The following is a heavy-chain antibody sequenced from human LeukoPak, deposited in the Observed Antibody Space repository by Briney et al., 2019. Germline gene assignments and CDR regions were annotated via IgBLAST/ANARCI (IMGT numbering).Heavy chain of an antibody. J-gene: IGHJ4*02. D-gene: IGHD3-22*01. CDR1: GFTFSDYW. Sequence: GGSLRLSCAASGFTFSDYWMHWVRQAPGKGLEWVSRIYSDESSTYYADSVKGRFTISRDNSKNTLYLQMNSLRAEDTAVHYCAKQITYYDSSGYGDYWGQGTLVTVSS. CDR2: IYSDESST. CDR3: AKQITYYDSSGYGDY. V-gene: IGHV3-74*01.